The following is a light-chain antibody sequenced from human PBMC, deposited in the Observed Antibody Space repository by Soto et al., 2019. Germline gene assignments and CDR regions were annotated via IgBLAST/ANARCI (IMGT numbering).Light chain of an antibody. CDR2: EVS. J-gene: IGLJ1*01. Sequence: QCVQSHPASVSWSPGQSITISCTGTSSDVGGYNYVSWYQQHPGKAPKLMIYEVSNRPSGVSNRFSGSKSGNTASLTISGLQAEDEADYYCSSYTSSSTLYVFGTGTKVTVL. CDR1: SSDVGGYNY. V-gene: IGLV2-14*01. CDR3: SSYTSSSTLYV.